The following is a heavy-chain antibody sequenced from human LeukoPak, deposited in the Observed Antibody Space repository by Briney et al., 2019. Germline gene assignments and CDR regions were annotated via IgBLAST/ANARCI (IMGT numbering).Heavy chain of an antibody. CDR2: INAGNGNT. Sequence: ASVKVSCKASGYTFTSYAMHWVRQAPGQRLEWMGWINAGNGNTKYSQKFQGRVTITRDTSASTAYMELSSLRSEDTAAYYCARVLSSDSSSWYYFDYWGQGTLVTVSS. J-gene: IGHJ4*02. CDR3: ARVLSSDSSSWYYFDY. V-gene: IGHV1-3*01. D-gene: IGHD6-13*01. CDR1: GYTFTSYA.